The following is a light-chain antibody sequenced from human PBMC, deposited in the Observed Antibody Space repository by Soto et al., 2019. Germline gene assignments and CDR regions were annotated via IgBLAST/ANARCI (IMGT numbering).Light chain of an antibody. CDR2: TND. Sequence: QSVLTQPPSASGTPGQRVTISCYGSSSNMGSNTVHWFQQFPGTAPRLLISTNDQRPSGVPDRFIGSNSGTSASLAISGLQSEDEADYYCAVWDDRLNGHVFGNGTKVTVL. CDR1: SSNMGSNT. J-gene: IGLJ1*01. CDR3: AVWDDRLNGHV. V-gene: IGLV1-44*01.